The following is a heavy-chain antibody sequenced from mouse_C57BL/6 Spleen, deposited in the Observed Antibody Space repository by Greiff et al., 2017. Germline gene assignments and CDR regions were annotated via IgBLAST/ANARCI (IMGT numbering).Heavy chain of an antibody. CDR2: FYPGSGSI. Sequence: VQVVESGAELVKPGASVKLSCKASGYTFTEYTIHWVKQRSGQGLEWIGWFYPGSGSIKYNEKFKDKATLTADKSSSSVYMELSRLTSEDSAVYFCARHGITTVEGKYAMDYWGQGTSVTVSS. J-gene: IGHJ4*01. CDR1: GYTFTEYT. V-gene: IGHV1-62-2*01. CDR3: ARHGITTVEGKYAMDY. D-gene: IGHD1-1*01.